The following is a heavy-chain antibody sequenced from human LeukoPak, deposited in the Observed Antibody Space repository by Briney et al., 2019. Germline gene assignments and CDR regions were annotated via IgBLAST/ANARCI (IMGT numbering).Heavy chain of an antibody. J-gene: IGHJ4*02. CDR3: AKTGYSSSYYFDY. CDR2: ISSSGSTI. Sequence: GGSLRLSCAASGFTFSDYYMSWIRQAPGKGLEWVSYISSSGSTIYYADSVKGRFTISRDNAKNSLYLQMNSLRAEATAVYYCAKTGYSSSYYFDYWGQGTLVTVSS. V-gene: IGHV3-11*04. CDR1: GFTFSDYY. D-gene: IGHD6-13*01.